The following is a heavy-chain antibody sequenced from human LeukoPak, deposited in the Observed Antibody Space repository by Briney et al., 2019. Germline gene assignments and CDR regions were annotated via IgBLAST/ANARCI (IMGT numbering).Heavy chain of an antibody. D-gene: IGHD6-6*01. V-gene: IGHV3-21*01. Sequence: GGSLRLSCAASGFTFSSYSMNWVRQAPGKGLEWVSSISSSSSYIYCADSVKGRFTISRDNAKNSLYLQMNSLRAEDTAVYYCARGRSSAARTTYYYYGMDVWGQGTTVTVSS. CDR2: ISSSSSYI. CDR3: ARGRSSAARTTYYYYGMDV. J-gene: IGHJ6*02. CDR1: GFTFSSYS.